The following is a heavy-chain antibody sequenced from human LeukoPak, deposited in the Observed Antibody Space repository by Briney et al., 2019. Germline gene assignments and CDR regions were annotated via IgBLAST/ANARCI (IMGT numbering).Heavy chain of an antibody. CDR2: ISTHKGNT. Sequence: GASVKVSCKASGYTFSSYGISWVRQAPGQGLEWLGWISTHKGNTKYAVSLQDRVTMTTDTSTSTAYMELKSLRSDDTAVYYCATDGINMVRGVIEDIYYYGMDVWGQGTTVTVSS. D-gene: IGHD3-10*01. CDR1: GYTFSSYG. V-gene: IGHV1-18*01. J-gene: IGHJ6*02. CDR3: ATDGINMVRGVIEDIYYYGMDV.